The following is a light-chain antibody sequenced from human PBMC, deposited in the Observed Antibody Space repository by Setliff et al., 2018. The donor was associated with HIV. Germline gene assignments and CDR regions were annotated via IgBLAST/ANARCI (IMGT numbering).Light chain of an antibody. J-gene: IGLJ3*02. V-gene: IGLV2-14*01. CDR2: EVN. CDR3: SSYRDTNTWV. Sequence: QSALTQPASVSGSPGQSITISCTGTSSNVGGYNYVSWYQQHPGKAPKLIIYEVNYRPSGVSNRFSGSKSGNTASLIISGLQAEDEADYYCSSYRDTNTWVFGGGT. CDR1: SSNVGGYNY.